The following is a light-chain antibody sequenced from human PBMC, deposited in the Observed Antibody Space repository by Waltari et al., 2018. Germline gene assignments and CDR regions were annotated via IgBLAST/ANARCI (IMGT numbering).Light chain of an antibody. Sequence: QSALTQPASVSGSPGQSITISCTGTSSDVGGYNYVSWYQQYPGKAPQLMIYDVNNRPSGVSNRFSGSKSGNTASLTIFGLQAEDEADYYCSSYTSSSTQVFGGGTKLTVL. J-gene: IGLJ3*02. CDR1: SSDVGGYNY. V-gene: IGLV2-14*03. CDR2: DVN. CDR3: SSYTSSSTQV.